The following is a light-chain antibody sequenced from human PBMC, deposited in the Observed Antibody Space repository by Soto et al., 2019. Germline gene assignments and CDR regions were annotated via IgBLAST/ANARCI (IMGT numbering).Light chain of an antibody. CDR1: QSVSGSY. V-gene: IGKV3-20*01. CDR2: GAS. CDR3: QHYGTSPAWT. Sequence: DIVLTQSPGTLSLSPGERATLSCRASQSVSGSYLAWYQQKPGQAPRLLIYGASSRATGIPDRFSGDGSGADFTLTIRRPEPEDFGVYYCQHYGTSPAWTVRQGTKVEVK. J-gene: IGKJ1*01.